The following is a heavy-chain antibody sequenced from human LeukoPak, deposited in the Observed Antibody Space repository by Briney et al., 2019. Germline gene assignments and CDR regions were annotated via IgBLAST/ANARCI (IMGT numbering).Heavy chain of an antibody. V-gene: IGHV3-21*01. Sequence: GGSLRLSCAASGFTFSSYRMNWVRQAPGKGLEGVSSIICSSSYIYYADSVKGRCTISRDNAHTSLYLKMNSLRAEHTDVYYCARAQASGRNYFAYWGQGTLVTVSS. J-gene: IGHJ4*02. D-gene: IGHD3-10*01. CDR2: IICSSSYI. CDR1: GFTFSSYR. CDR3: ARAQASGRNYFAY.